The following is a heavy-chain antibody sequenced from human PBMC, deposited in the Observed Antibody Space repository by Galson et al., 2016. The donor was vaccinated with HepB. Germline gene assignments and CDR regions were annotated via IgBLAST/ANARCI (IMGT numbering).Heavy chain of an antibody. Sequence: SETLSLTCTVSGGSISSTTNWWSWVRQSPGQGLEWIGEIYHSGDTNYNPSLKSRATISVDTSRNQFSLKLNSVTAADTAVYYCARFYDRNGYYLGKFDSWGQGTVVIVSS. CDR3: ARFYDRNGYYLGKFDS. D-gene: IGHD3-22*01. V-gene: IGHV4-4*02. J-gene: IGHJ4*02. CDR2: IYHSGDT. CDR1: GGSISSTTNW.